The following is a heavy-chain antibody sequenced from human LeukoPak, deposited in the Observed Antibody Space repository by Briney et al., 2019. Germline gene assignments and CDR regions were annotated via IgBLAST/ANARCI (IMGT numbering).Heavy chain of an antibody. CDR2: IYYSGST. CDR3: ARAKPDGYINY. CDR1: GGSISSGGYF. Sequence: SQTLSLTCTVSGGSISSGGYFWSWIRQHPGKGLEWIGYIYYSGSTYYNPSLKSRVTISVDTSKNQFSLKLSSVTAADTAVYYCARAKPDGYINYWGQGTLVTVSS. V-gene: IGHV4-31*03. J-gene: IGHJ4*02. D-gene: IGHD1-14*01.